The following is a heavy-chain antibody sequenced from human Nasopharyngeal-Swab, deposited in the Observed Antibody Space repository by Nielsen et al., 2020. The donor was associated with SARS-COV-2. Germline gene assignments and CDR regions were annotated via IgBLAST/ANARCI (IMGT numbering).Heavy chain of an antibody. CDR2: ISYDGSNK. CDR1: GFTFSSYG. J-gene: IGHJ6*02. CDR3: AKDLYDYVWGSYRDYYYGMDV. V-gene: IGHV3-30*18. D-gene: IGHD3-16*02. Sequence: GSLRLSCAASGFTFSSYGMHWVRQAPGKGPEWVAVISYDGSNKYYADSVKGRFTISRDNSKNTLYLQMNSLRAEDTAVYYCAKDLYDYVWGSYRDYYYGMDVWGQGTTVTVSS.